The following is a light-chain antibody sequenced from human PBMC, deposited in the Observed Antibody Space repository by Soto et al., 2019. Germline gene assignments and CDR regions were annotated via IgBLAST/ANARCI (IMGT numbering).Light chain of an antibody. CDR3: QPYNSYPWT. Sequence: DIQMTQSPSTLSASVGDRVTITCRASQGISSWLAWYQQKPGKAPKLLIYDASSLESGVPSRFSGSGSGTEFTLTISSLQPDDFATYYCQPYNSYPWTFGQGTKVEIK. CDR2: DAS. V-gene: IGKV1-5*01. CDR1: QGISSW. J-gene: IGKJ1*01.